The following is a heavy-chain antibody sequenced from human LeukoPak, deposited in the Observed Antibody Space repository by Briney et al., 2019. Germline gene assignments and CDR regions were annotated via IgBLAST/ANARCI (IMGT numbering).Heavy chain of an antibody. CDR1: GGAFTTYA. Sequence: GSSVKVSCKASGGAFTTYAMSWVRQAPGQGLEWMGWMNPNSGRTGYAQNFQGRITITRNTSISTAYMELSSLRSEDTAVYYCTRETSSRYFDYWGQGTLVTVSS. J-gene: IGHJ4*02. CDR3: TRETSSRYFDY. V-gene: IGHV1-8*01. CDR2: MNPNSGRT.